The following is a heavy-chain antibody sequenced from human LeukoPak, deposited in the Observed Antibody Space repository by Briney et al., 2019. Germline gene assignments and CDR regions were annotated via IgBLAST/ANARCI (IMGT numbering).Heavy chain of an antibody. CDR1: GFTFSSYW. Sequence: GGSLRLSCAASGFTFSSYWMHWVRQAPGKGLVWVSLINSDGSSTSYADSVKGRFTISRDNAKNTLYLQMNSLRAEDTAVYYCARQEGTMVRGVPKNTNYYHYGMDVRGQGTTVTVSS. V-gene: IGHV3-74*01. J-gene: IGHJ6*02. CDR2: INSDGSST. D-gene: IGHD3-10*01. CDR3: ARQEGTMVRGVPKNTNYYHYGMDV.